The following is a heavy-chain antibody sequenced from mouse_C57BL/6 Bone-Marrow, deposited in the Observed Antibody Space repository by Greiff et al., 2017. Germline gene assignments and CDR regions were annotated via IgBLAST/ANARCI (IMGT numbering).Heavy chain of an antibody. D-gene: IGHD1-1*01. Sequence: QVQLKQSGAELARPGASVKLSCKASGYTFTSYGLSWVKQRTGQGLEWIGEIYPRSGNTYYNEKFKGKATLTADKSSSTAYMELRSLTSEDSAVYFCANQGYYYGPSMDYWGQGTSVTVSS. CDR2: IYPRSGNT. J-gene: IGHJ4*01. V-gene: IGHV1-81*01. CDR1: GYTFTSYG. CDR3: ANQGYYYGPSMDY.